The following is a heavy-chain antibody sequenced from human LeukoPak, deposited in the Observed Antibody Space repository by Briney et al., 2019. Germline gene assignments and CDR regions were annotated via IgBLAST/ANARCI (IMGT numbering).Heavy chain of an antibody. CDR1: GGSISSHY. CDR3: ARVWDGYNFDY. Sequence: PSETLSLTCTVSGGSISSHYWSWIRQPPGKGLEWIGYNYYSGSTNYNPSLKSRVTISVDTSKNQFSLKLSSVTAADTAVYYCARVWDGYNFDYWGQGTLVTVSS. D-gene: IGHD5-24*01. J-gene: IGHJ4*02. CDR2: NYYSGST. V-gene: IGHV4-59*11.